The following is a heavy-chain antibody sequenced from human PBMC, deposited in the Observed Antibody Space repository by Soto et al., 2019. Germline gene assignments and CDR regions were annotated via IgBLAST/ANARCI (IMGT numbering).Heavy chain of an antibody. CDR2: IYTSGST. J-gene: IGHJ6*02. Sequence: QVQLQESGPGLVKPSETLSLTCTVSGGSISSYYWSWIRQPAGKGLEWIGRIYTSGSTNYNPSLKSRVTMSVDTSKNQFSLKLSSVTAADTAVYYCARDLQIAARRIGRTYYYYGMDVWGQGTTVTVSS. V-gene: IGHV4-4*07. D-gene: IGHD6-6*01. CDR3: ARDLQIAARRIGRTYYYYGMDV. CDR1: GGSISSYY.